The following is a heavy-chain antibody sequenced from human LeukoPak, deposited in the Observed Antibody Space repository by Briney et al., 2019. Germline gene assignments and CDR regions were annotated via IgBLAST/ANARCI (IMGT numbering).Heavy chain of an antibody. CDR2: INADGSSA. CDR3: ARDYGRSRDYGMDV. CDR1: GFSFSGHW. V-gene: IGHV3-74*01. J-gene: IGHJ6*02. D-gene: IGHD3-10*01. Sequence: GGSLRLSCIASGFSFSGHWMHWARQLPGKGLVWVSRINADGSSASYADSVKGRFTISRDNAKNTLYLQMNSLRAEDTAMYYCARDYGRSRDYGMDVWGQGTTVTVSS.